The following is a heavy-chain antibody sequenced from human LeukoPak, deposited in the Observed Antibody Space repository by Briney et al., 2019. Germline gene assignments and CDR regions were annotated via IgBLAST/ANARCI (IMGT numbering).Heavy chain of an antibody. J-gene: IGHJ4*02. CDR1: GFTFSSYA. CDR3: ARDLWFGELSQPPFDY. Sequence: GGSLRLSCAASGFTFSSYAMSWVRQAPGKGLEWVSAISSSGGSTYYADSVKGRFTISRDNSKNTLYLQMNSLRAEDTAVYYCARDLWFGELSQPPFDYWGQGTLVTVSS. CDR2: ISSSGGST. V-gene: IGHV3-23*01. D-gene: IGHD3-10*01.